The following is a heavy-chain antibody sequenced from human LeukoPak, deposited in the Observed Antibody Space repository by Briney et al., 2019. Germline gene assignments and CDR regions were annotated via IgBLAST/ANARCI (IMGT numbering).Heavy chain of an antibody. CDR3: AKDGGLWVSAHWGDS. CDR1: EFTISRYW. CDR2: INNDGSIT. V-gene: IGHV3-74*01. D-gene: IGHD7-27*01. Sequence: GGSLRLSCAASEFTISRYWMHWVRQAPGKGLVWVSNINNDGSITTYADSVKGRFTISRDDSKNTLYLQMNSLRAEDTAVYYCAKDGGLWVSAHWGDSWGRGTLVTVSS. J-gene: IGHJ4*02.